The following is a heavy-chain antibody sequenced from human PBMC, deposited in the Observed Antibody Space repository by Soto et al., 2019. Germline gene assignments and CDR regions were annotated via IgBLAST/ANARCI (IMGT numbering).Heavy chain of an antibody. CDR1: GYSFTNYW. D-gene: IGHD3-10*01. CDR2: IYPGDSDT. Sequence: EVQLVQSGAEVKKPGESLKISCKGSGYSFTNYWIGWVRQMPGKGLEWMGIIYPGDSDTRYSPSFQGQVTISADKSIRPAFLPGSSLKASDTAMYYCAGFSGGSRNYYWFDPWGQGTLVTVSS. CDR3: AGFSGGSRNYYWFDP. V-gene: IGHV5-51*03. J-gene: IGHJ5*02.